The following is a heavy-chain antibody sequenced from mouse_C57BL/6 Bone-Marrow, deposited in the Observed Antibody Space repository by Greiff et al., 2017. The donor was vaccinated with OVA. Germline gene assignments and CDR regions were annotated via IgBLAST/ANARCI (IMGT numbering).Heavy chain of an antibody. CDR1: GFTFSDAW. Sequence: EVQLQQSGGGLVQPGGSMKLSCAASGFTFSDAWMDWVRQSPEKGLEWVAEIRNKANNHATYYAESVKGRFTISRDDSKSSVYLQMNSLRAEDTGIYYCTREHYSNRGDYWGQGTSVTVSS. CDR2: IRNKANNHAT. D-gene: IGHD2-5*01. CDR3: TREHYSNRGDY. V-gene: IGHV6-6*01. J-gene: IGHJ4*01.